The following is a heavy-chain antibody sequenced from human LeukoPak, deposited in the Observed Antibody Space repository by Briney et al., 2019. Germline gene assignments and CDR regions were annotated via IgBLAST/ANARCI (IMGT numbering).Heavy chain of an antibody. Sequence: GGSLRLSCAASGFSFNSDWMDWVRQAPGKGLEWVANIKHDESEKNYLDSVKGRLTISRDNAQNSLYLQMNGLRVEDTAVYYCTRRLDDWGQGTLVTVSS. V-gene: IGHV3-7*01. CDR2: IKHDESEK. CDR3: TRRLDD. CDR1: GFSFNSDW. D-gene: IGHD3-16*01. J-gene: IGHJ4*02.